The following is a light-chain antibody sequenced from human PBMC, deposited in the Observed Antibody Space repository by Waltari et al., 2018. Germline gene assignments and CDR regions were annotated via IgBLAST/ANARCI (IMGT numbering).Light chain of an antibody. Sequence: QSVLTQPPSASGTPGQRVPIPCSGNSSNLGNNIENWYQQLPGTAPKLLIYPTNQRPSGVPDRFSGSKSGTSASLAISGLQSEDEADYYCATWDDSLNGPVFGGGTKLTVL. CDR2: PTN. J-gene: IGLJ2*01. CDR1: SSNLGNNI. V-gene: IGLV1-44*01. CDR3: ATWDDSLNGPV.